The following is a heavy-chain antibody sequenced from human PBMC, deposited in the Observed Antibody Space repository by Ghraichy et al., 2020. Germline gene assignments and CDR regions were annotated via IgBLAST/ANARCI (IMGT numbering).Heavy chain of an antibody. Sequence: WGSLRLSCAASGFTVSSTYTTWVRQAPGKALEWISIIYVGGYTFYADSVKGRFTFSKDDSTNTLYLQMNSLRDEDTALYYCARGGYTGGYYASWYFDYWGQGIRVTVSS. J-gene: IGHJ4*02. D-gene: IGHD3-3*01. CDR2: IYVGGYT. V-gene: IGHV3-66*01. CDR1: GFTVSSTY. CDR3: ARGGYTGGYYASWYFDY.